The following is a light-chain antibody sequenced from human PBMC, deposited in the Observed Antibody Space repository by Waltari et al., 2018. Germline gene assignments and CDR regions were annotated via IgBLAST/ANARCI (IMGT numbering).Light chain of an antibody. CDR1: QSISSY. CDR2: ASS. Sequence: DIQMTQSPSSLSASVGDRVTITCRASQSISSYLNWFQQKPGKAPKVLIYASSSLQSGVPSRFSGSGSETDFTLTISSLQPEDFATYYCQQSYSTPPFTFGPGTKVEIK. J-gene: IGKJ3*01. V-gene: IGKV1-39*01. CDR3: QQSYSTPPFT.